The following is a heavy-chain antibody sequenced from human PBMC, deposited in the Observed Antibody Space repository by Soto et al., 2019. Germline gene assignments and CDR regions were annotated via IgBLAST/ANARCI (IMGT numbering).Heavy chain of an antibody. Sequence: QVQLVESGGGVVQPGRSLRLSCAASGFNFNNYGMHWVRQAPGKGLEWVAVIWNDGNGYYYANSVKGRFTISRDNYKNTLYLQINSLRAEDTAVYYCARRQNCPPTRGAASARGGMDVWGQGTTVTVSS. CDR1: GFNFNNYG. D-gene: IGHD6-13*01. V-gene: IGHV3-33*01. CDR3: ARRQNCPPTRGAASARGGMDV. J-gene: IGHJ6*02. CDR2: IWNDGNGY.